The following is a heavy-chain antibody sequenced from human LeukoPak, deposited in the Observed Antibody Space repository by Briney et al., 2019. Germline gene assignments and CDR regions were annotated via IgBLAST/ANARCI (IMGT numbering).Heavy chain of an antibody. CDR1: GFTFSNAW. J-gene: IGHJ3*02. Sequence: GGSLRLSCAASGFTFSNAWMSWVRQAPGKGLEWVGRIKSKTDGGTTDYAAPAKGRFTISRDDSKNTLYLQMNSLKTEDTAVYYCTTLPVAVAGPGAFDIWGQGTMVTVSS. D-gene: IGHD6-19*01. CDR2: IKSKTDGGTT. V-gene: IGHV3-15*01. CDR3: TTLPVAVAGPGAFDI.